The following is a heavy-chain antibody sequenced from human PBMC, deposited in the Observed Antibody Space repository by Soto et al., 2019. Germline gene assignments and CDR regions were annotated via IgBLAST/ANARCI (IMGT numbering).Heavy chain of an antibody. V-gene: IGHV1-69*01. J-gene: IGHJ3*01. Sequence: QVQLVQSGAVVRKPGSSVKVSCKASGGTFTKYAITWVRQAPRQGLEWMGGIVPLPGTTNYAQKFRGRVTISADESTSTDYLELSSLRSEDMAVYYFASGVGGLGGSSGWPDYAWDVWGQGTMVIVSS. D-gene: IGHD6-19*01. CDR3: ASGVGGLGGSSGWPDYAWDV. CDR1: GGTFTKYA. CDR2: IVPLPGTT.